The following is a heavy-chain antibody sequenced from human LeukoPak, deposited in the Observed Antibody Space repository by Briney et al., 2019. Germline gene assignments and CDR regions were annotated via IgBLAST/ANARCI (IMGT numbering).Heavy chain of an antibody. CDR3: ARSGWYCSSTSCPPDYYYYYMDV. D-gene: IGHD2-2*01. CDR1: GYTFTSYG. J-gene: IGHJ6*03. Sequence: GASVTVSCKASGYTFTSYGISWVRQAPGQGLEWMGWISAYNGNTNYAQKLQGRVTMTTDTSTSTAYMELRSLRSDDTAVYYCARSGWYCSSTSCPPDYYYYYMDVWGKGTTVTVSS. V-gene: IGHV1-18*01. CDR2: ISAYNGNT.